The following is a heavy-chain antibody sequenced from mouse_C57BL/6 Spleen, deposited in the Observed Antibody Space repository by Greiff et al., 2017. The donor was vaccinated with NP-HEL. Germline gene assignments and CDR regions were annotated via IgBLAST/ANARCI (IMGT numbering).Heavy chain of an antibody. J-gene: IGHJ4*01. CDR1: GYTFTDYY. CDR2: INPNNGGT. Sequence: EVQLQQSGPELVKPGASVKISCKASGYTFTDYYMNWVKQSHGKSLEWIGDINPNNGGTSYNQKFKGKATLTVDKSSSTAYMERRSLTSEDSAVYYCARGGLIYYGPYYYAMDYWGQGTSVTVSS. D-gene: IGHD2-1*01. V-gene: IGHV1-26*01. CDR3: ARGGLIYYGPYYYAMDY.